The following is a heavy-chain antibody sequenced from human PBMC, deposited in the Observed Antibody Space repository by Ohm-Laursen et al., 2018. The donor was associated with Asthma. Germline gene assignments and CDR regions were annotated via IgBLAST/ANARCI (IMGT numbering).Heavy chain of an antibody. CDR2: IYHSGST. D-gene: IGHD3-3*01. J-gene: IGHJ6*02. V-gene: IGHV4-34*01. CDR3: ARVIRAFGVVAHYYYYGMDV. Sequence: SDTLSLTCAVYGGSFSGYYWSWVRQPPGKGLEWIGEIYHSGSTNYNPSLKSRVTISVDKSKNQFSLKLSSVTAADTAVYYCARVIRAFGVVAHYYYYGMDVWGQGTTVTVSS. CDR1: GGSFSGYY.